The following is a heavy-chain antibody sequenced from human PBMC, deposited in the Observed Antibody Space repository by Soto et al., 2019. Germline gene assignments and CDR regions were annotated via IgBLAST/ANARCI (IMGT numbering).Heavy chain of an antibody. CDR1: GYTFTNYW. CDR2: IYPVYSDT. J-gene: IGHJ6*02. V-gene: IGHV5-51*01. CDR3: AASIFYYGMDV. Sequence: PGESPKTSCQGSGYTFTNYWTGWVRQTPGNGREWIGIIYPVYSDTKYNPSFQGQVTISADKPITTSNLRWTSLKASDTALHSCAASIFYYGMDVWGQGTTVTVSS.